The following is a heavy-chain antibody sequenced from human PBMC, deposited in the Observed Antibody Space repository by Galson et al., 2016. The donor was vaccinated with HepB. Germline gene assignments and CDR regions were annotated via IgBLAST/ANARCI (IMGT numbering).Heavy chain of an antibody. CDR2: IKRDGSDK. V-gene: IGHV3-7*01. D-gene: IGHD6-19*01. J-gene: IGHJ4*02. Sequence: SLRLSCAASGFTFSTYWMGWVRQAPGKGLEWVANIKRDGSDKNYVDSVKGRFTISRDNAKNSLYLQMNSLRVEDTAVYYWATEILAEAGRHFDYWGQGTLVTVSS. CDR3: ATEILAEAGRHFDY. CDR1: GFTFSTYW.